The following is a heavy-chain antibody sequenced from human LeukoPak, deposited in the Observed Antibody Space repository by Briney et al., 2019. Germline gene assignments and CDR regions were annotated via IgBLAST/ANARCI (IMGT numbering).Heavy chain of an antibody. CDR1: GFTFSSYA. D-gene: IGHD3-22*01. CDR2: ISGSGGST. Sequence: PGGSLRLSCAASGFTFSSYAMSWVRQAPGKGLEWVSAISGSGGSTYYADSVKGRFTISRDNSKNTLYLQMNSLRAEDTAVYYCAKAPLRYYDSSGYYYWGQGTLVTVSS. J-gene: IGHJ4*02. V-gene: IGHV3-23*01. CDR3: AKAPLRYYDSSGYYY.